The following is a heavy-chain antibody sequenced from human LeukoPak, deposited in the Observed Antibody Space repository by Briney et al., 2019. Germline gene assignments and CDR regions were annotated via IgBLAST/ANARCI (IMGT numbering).Heavy chain of an antibody. CDR1: GFTFTSSA. J-gene: IGHJ4*02. CDR2: IVVGSGNT. CDR3: AAGPHYYDSSGYSDY. V-gene: IGHV1-58*01. D-gene: IGHD3-22*01. Sequence: SVKVSCKASGFTFTSSAVQWVRQARGQRLEWIGWIVVGSGNTNYAQKFQERVTITRDMSTGTAYMELSSLRSEDTAVYYCAAGPHYYDSSGYSDYWGQGTLVTVSS.